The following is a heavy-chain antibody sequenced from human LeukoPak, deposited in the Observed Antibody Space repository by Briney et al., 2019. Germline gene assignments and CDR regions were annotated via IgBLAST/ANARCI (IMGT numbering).Heavy chain of an antibody. V-gene: IGHV3-30*02. J-gene: IGHJ4*02. D-gene: IGHD6-19*01. CDR1: GFTFSDYG. Sequence: SGGSLRLSCATSGFTFSDYGMHRVRQAPGKGLEWVAFIRYDGSSKYYADSVKGRFTISRDNSKNTLYLQMNSLRAEDTAVYYCAKDWSYSGWAYYFDYWGQGTLVTVSS. CDR3: AKDWSYSGWAYYFDY. CDR2: IRYDGSSK.